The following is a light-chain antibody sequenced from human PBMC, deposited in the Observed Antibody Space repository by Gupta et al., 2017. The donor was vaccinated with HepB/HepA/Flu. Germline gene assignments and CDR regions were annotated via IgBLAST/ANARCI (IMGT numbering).Light chain of an antibody. CDR2: EVS. J-gene: IGLJ3*02. Sequence: QSALTQPPSASGSPGPSVTIPCTGTSSDVGGSNYVSWYQHHPGQAPQVMIQEVSHRPSGVRVRFSGSKSGNTASLTVSGRQAEDGAVYYCRSYAGSDNLVFGGGTKVTVL. V-gene: IGLV2-8*01. CDR1: SSDVGGSNY. CDR3: RSYAGSDNLV.